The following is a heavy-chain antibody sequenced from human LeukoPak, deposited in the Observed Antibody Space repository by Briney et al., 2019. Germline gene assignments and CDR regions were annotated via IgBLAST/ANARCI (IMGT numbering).Heavy chain of an antibody. V-gene: IGHV3-30*01. D-gene: IGHD2-15*01. Sequence: PGGSLRLSCAASGFTFRSYAVHWVRQAPGKGLAWVAVISYDASNKYYADSVKGRFTISRDNSQNTLYLQMNSLRAEDTAIYYCARDRSGVVVTSAIRMDVWGKGTTVTVSP. CDR2: ISYDASNK. CDR3: ARDRSGVVVTSAIRMDV. J-gene: IGHJ6*04. CDR1: GFTFRSYA.